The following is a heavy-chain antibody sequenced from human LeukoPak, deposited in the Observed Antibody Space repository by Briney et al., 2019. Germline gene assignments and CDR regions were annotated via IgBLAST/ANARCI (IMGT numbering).Heavy chain of an antibody. CDR3: ARRRYVTTRGGAAAGFLDY. V-gene: IGHV4-34*01. J-gene: IGHJ4*02. CDR2: INHGGST. CDR1: GGSFSGHY. Sequence: SETLSLTCAVSGGSFSGHYWNWIRQPPGKGLEWIGEINHGGSTNYNPSLKSRVTISVDTSQNQFSLRLSSVTAADTAVYYCARRRYVTTRGGAAAGFLDYWGQGTLVTVST. D-gene: IGHD6-13*01.